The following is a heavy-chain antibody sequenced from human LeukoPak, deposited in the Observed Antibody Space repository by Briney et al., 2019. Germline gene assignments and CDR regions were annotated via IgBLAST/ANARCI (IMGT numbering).Heavy chain of an antibody. CDR1: GFTFSSYS. V-gene: IGHV3-21*01. Sequence: GGSLRLSCAASGFTFSSYSMNWVRQAPGKGLEWVSSISSSRSYIYYADSVKGRFTISRDNAKNSLYLQMNSLRAEDTAVYYCASYGPRGFDYWGQGTLVTVSP. D-gene: IGHD3-10*01. CDR3: ASYGPRGFDY. CDR2: ISSSRSYI. J-gene: IGHJ4*02.